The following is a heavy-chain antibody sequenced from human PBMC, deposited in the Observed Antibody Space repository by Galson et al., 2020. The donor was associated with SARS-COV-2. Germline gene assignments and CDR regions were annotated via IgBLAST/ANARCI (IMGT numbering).Heavy chain of an antibody. V-gene: IGHV3-64D*08. CDR2: ISSNGGST. CDR3: VKVWVATEGMDV. J-gene: IGHJ6*01. D-gene: IGHD5-12*01. CDR1: GFTFSSYA. Sequence: TGGSLRLSCSASGFTFSSYAMHWVRQAPGKGLEYVSAISSNGGSTYYAYSVKGRFTISRDNSKNTLYLQMSSLRAEDTAVYYCVKVWVATEGMDVWGQGTTVTVSS.